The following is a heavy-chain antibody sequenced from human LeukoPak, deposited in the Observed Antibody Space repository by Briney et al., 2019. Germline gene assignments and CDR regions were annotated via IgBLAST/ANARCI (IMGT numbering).Heavy chain of an antibody. J-gene: IGHJ4*02. CDR3: ARETYYYDSSGYYYYFDY. Sequence: SETLSLTCTVSGGSISSYYWSWIRQPAGKGLEWIGRIYTSGSTNYNPSLKSRLTMSVDTSKNQFSLKLSSVTAADTAVYYCARETYYYDSSGYYYYFDYWGQGTLVTVSS. CDR1: GGSISSYY. V-gene: IGHV4-4*07. CDR2: IYTSGST. D-gene: IGHD3-22*01.